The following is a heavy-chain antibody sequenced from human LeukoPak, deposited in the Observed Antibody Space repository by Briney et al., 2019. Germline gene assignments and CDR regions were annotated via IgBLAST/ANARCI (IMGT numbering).Heavy chain of an antibody. Sequence: GGSLRLSCAASGFTFSSYWMSWVRQAPGKGLEWMANIKQDGSAKYYVNSVKGRFTISRDNAKNSLYLQMNSLRAEDTAVYYCARDLVGGDYWGQGTLVTVSS. V-gene: IGHV3-7*01. CDR3: ARDLVGGDY. D-gene: IGHD2-15*01. CDR2: IKQDGSAK. CDR1: GFTFSSYW. J-gene: IGHJ4*02.